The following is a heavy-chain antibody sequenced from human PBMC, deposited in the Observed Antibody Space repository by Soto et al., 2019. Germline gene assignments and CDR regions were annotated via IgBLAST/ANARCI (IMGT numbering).Heavy chain of an antibody. CDR3: AAGGGLPRYY. V-gene: IGHV4-30-2*01. D-gene: IGHD5-12*01. CDR1: GGSISSGGYS. Sequence: QLQLQESGSGLVKPSQTLSLTCAVSGGSISSGGYSWSWIRQPPGKGLEWIGYIYHSGSTSYTPSLNSRVTTPVDTPKTQFSLTLSSVTAADTAVYYCAAGGGLPRYYWGQGTLVTVSS. J-gene: IGHJ4*02. CDR2: IYHSGST.